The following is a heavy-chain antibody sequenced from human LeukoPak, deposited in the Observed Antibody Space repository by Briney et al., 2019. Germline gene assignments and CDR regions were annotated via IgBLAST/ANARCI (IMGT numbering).Heavy chain of an antibody. CDR1: GFTFSNAW. D-gene: IGHD4-17*01. CDR3: TTAGYGDSNWFDP. CDR2: IKSKTDGGTT. J-gene: IGHJ5*02. Sequence: GGSLRLSCAASGFTFSNAWMSWVRQAPGKGLEWVGRIKSKTDGGTTDYAAPVKGRFTISRDDSKDTLYLQMNSLKTEDTAVYYCTTAGYGDSNWFDPWGQGTLVTVSS. V-gene: IGHV3-15*01.